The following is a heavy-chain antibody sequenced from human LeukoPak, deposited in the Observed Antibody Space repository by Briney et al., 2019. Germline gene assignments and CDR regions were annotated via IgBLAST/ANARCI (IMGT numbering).Heavy chain of an antibody. CDR2: ISGSGGNT. J-gene: IGHJ4*02. D-gene: IGHD6-13*01. CDR1: GFTFSNYA. CDR3: AKDRGWEAAAGGI. Sequence: GGSLRLSCAASGFTFSNYAMSWVRQAPGKGLEWVSTISGSGGNTYYTDSVKGRFTVSRDNSKNTLFLQMDSLRAEDTAVYYCAKDRGWEAAAGGIWGQGTLVTVSS. V-gene: IGHV3-23*01.